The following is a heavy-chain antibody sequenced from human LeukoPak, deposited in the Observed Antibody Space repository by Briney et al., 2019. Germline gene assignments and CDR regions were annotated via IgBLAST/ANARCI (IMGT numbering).Heavy chain of an antibody. D-gene: IGHD2-15*01. J-gene: IGHJ4*02. CDR1: GFTFSSYD. CDR3: AKGCSNGGSCYILDH. CDR2: VSDDGRHT. V-gene: IGHV3-30*18. Sequence: GGSLRLSCAASGFTFSSYDIHWVRQAPGNRLEWVAVVSDDGRHTHYAVSAKGRFAISRDNSKSTLYLQMNSLRVEDTAVYYCAKGCSNGGSCYILDHWGQGTLVTVSS.